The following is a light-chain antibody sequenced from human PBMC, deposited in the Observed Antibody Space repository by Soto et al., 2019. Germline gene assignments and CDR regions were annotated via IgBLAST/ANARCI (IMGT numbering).Light chain of an antibody. J-gene: IGKJ1*01. CDR1: QSFGSSY. CDR3: QQYDRSPQT. Sequence: EIVLTQSPGTLSLSPGERATLSCRASQSFGSSYLAWYQQKPGQAPRLLIYGASSRATDIPDRFSGSGSGTDFPLTISRLEPEDFAVYYCQQYDRSPQTFGQGTKVEFK. V-gene: IGKV3-20*01. CDR2: GAS.